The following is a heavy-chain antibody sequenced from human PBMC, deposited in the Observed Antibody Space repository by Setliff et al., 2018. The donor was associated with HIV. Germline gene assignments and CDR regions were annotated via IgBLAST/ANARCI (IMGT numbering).Heavy chain of an antibody. J-gene: IGHJ4*01. Sequence: ASVKVSCKASGYTFTTYSLHWVRQAPGQSLEWTGWINVGKGDTKYSQDSQGRITITRDTSANTAYMELSRLTSDDTAVYFCARGALLAVFDFDHWGHGTLVTVSS. CDR1: GYTFTTYS. D-gene: IGHD2-15*01. CDR2: INVGKGDT. V-gene: IGHV1-3*01. CDR3: ARGALLAVFDFDH.